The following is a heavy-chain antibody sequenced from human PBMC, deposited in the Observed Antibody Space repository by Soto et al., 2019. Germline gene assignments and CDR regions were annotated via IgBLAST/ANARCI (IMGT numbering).Heavy chain of an antibody. D-gene: IGHD6-13*01. Sequence: EVQLLESEGGLVQPGGTLRLSCSASGFTFSNYAMRWVRQAPGKGLEWVSGISGSGDSTYYADSVKGRVTISRDNDKSTLYLQLNGLRAEDTAVYYCAKIDGEEQLVTYYYYYAMDVWGQGTTVTVSS. V-gene: IGHV3-23*01. CDR1: GFTFSNYA. CDR3: AKIDGEEQLVTYYYYYAMDV. J-gene: IGHJ6*02. CDR2: ISGSGDST.